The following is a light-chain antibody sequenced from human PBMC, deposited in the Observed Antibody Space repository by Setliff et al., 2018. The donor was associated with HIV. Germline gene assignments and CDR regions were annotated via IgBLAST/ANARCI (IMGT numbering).Light chain of an antibody. CDR1: QSILYNSNNKNY. CDR3: QQYYTTPLT. Sequence: DIVMTQSPDSLAVSLGERATLNCKSSQSILYNSNNKNYLAWYQQRPGQSPRLLIYWASTREIGVPDRFSGSGSGTDFTLTISSLQAEDGAVYFCQQYYTTPLTFGQGTKVDIK. CDR2: WAS. V-gene: IGKV4-1*01. J-gene: IGKJ1*01.